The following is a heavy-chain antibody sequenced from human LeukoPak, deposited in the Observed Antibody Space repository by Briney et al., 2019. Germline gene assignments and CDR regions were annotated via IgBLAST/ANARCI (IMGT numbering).Heavy chain of an antibody. J-gene: IGHJ6*03. CDR2: ISSTSNYI. Sequence: GGSLRLSCNASGFNGFSFSTYRMTWVRQAPGKGLEWVSSISSTSNYISYGRSVRGRFTISRDNAKNSLFLHMNSLRVEDTAIYYCARGPGYMDVWGLGTTVTVSS. V-gene: IGHV3-21*01. CDR3: ARGPGYMDV. CDR1: GFNGFSFSTYR.